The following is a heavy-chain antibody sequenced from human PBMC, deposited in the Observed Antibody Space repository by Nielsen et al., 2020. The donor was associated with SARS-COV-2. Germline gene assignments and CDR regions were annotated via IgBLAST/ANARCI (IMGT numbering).Heavy chain of an antibody. J-gene: IGHJ4*02. CDR2: IYRNGDT. CDR3: ARTRDKTGFDY. Sequence: LRLSCAVSGVYLSHDGYSWSWIRQPPGKGLEWIGYIYRNGDTNYNPSLRSRVAISVDRSRNQFSLKLNSVTAADSALYYCARTRDKTGFDYWGQGALVTVSS. CDR1: GVYLSHDGYS. V-gene: IGHV4-30-2*01. D-gene: IGHD1-1*01.